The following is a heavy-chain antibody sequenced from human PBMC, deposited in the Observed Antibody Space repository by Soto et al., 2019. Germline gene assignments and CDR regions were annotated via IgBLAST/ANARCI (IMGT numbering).Heavy chain of an antibody. CDR2: IYYSGIT. D-gene: IGHD1-7*01. J-gene: IGHJ4*02. Sequence: QLQLQESGPGLVKPSETLSLTCTVSGGSISSSSYYWGWLRQHPGKGLEWIGSIYYSGITYYNPSLKSRVTISVDTSKNKFSLKLSSVTAADTAVYYCARPANWNSALFDYWGQGTLVTVSS. CDR3: ARPANWNSALFDY. V-gene: IGHV4-39*01. CDR1: GGSISSSSYY.